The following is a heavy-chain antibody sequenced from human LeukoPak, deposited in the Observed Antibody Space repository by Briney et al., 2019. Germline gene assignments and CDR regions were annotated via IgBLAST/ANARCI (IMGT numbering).Heavy chain of an antibody. D-gene: IGHD3-9*01. CDR1: GGSISSYY. J-gene: IGHJ4*02. V-gene: IGHV3-11*04. CDR2: ISSSGSTI. Sequence: LSLTCTVSGGSISSYYWSWIRQAPGKGLEWVSYISSSGSTIYYADSVKGRFTISRDNAKNSLYLQMNSLRAEDTAVYYCARDRGLTGYPIDYWGQGTLVTVSS. CDR3: ARDRGLTGYPIDY.